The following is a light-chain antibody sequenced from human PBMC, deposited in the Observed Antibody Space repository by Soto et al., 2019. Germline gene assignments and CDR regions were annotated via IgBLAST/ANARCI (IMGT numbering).Light chain of an antibody. V-gene: IGLV1-40*01. Sequence: QSVLTQPPSVSGAPGQTITISCTGSSSNIGADFGVHWYQQLPGAAPKLVIFVNTNRPSGVPDRFSGSKSGTSASLAITGLQAEDEADYYCQYYDRSLSGWVFGTGTKLTVL. CDR1: SSNIGADFG. J-gene: IGLJ3*02. CDR3: QYYDRSLSGWV. CDR2: VNT.